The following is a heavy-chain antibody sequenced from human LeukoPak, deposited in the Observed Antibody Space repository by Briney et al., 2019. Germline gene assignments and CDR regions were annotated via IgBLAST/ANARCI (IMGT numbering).Heavy chain of an antibody. J-gene: IGHJ4*02. CDR3: AKKGSGWDY. CDR1: GFIFSSYG. V-gene: IGHV3-30*02. D-gene: IGHD6-19*01. CDR2: IRYDGS. Sequence: PGGSLRLSCAASGFIFSSYGMHWVRQAPGKGLEWVAFIRYDGSADSVKGRFTISRDNSKNTLYLQMNSLRAEDTAVYYCAKKGSGWDYWGQGTLVTVSS.